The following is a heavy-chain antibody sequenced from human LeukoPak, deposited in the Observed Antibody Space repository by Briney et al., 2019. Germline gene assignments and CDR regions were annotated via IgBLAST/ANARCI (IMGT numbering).Heavy chain of an antibody. V-gene: IGHV3-21*01. J-gene: IGHJ4*02. CDR3: ARDRLGYCSSTSCYEADYFDY. CDR2: ISSSSSYI. CDR1: GFTFSSYS. Sequence: PGGSLRLSCAASGFTFSSYSMNWVRQAPGKGLEWVSSISSSSSYIYYADSVKGRFTISRDNAKNSLYLQMNSLRAEDTAVYCCARDRLGYCSSTSCYEADYFDYWGQGTLVTVSS. D-gene: IGHD2-2*01.